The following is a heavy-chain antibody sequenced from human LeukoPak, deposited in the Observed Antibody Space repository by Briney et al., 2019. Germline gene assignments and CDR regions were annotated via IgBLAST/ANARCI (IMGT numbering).Heavy chain of an antibody. Sequence: GGSLRLSCAASGLSFSSFAMSWVRQGPARGLEWVSSIRGNGDTFYADSVKGRFTLSSDSSTNTVYFQLNNLRVEDTAIYYCARASWVSSTDAVRWGQGTLVTVSS. J-gene: IGHJ4*02. CDR1: GLSFSSFA. V-gene: IGHV3-23*01. D-gene: IGHD3-16*01. CDR3: ARASWVSSTDAVR. CDR2: IRGNGDT.